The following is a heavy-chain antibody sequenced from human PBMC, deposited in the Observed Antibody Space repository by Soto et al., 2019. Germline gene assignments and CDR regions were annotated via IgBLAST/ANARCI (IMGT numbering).Heavy chain of an antibody. CDR2: ISYSGNT. CDR3: AGLRGYAGSPIDY. Sequence: ETLSLTCTVSGGSIISGYWSWIRQPPGKGLEWIGYISYSGNTNYNPSLKSRVTMSVDTPKNQFSLRLSSVTTADTAVYYCAGLRGYAGSPIDYWGQGTLVTVSS. J-gene: IGHJ4*02. V-gene: IGHV4-59*01. CDR1: GGSIISGY. D-gene: IGHD2-15*01.